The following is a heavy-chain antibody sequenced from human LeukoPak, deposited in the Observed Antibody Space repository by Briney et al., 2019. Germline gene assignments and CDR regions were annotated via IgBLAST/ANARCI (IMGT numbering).Heavy chain of an antibody. CDR2: ISSSSSYI. Sequence: GGSLRLSCAASGFTFSSYSMNWVRQAPGKGLEWVSSISSSSSYIYYADSVKGRFTISKDNAKNSLYLQMNSLRAEDTAVYYCARDGCSGGSCYLKGYYYGMHVWGQGTTVTVSS. D-gene: IGHD2-15*01. CDR1: GFTFSSYS. V-gene: IGHV3-21*01. J-gene: IGHJ6*02. CDR3: ARDGCSGGSCYLKGYYYGMHV.